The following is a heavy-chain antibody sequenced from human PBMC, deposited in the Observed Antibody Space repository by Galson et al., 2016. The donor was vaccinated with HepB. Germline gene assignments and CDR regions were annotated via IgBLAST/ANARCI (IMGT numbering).Heavy chain of an antibody. D-gene: IGHD4-17*01. J-gene: IGHJ4*02. CDR3: ARRGPRHGRAPRHGDYDYFDS. CDR2: ISKDGRNK. CDR1: GFSFSSYA. V-gene: IGHV3-30*04. Sequence: SLRLSCAASGFSFSSYAVHWVRQAPGKGLEWVAVISKDGRNKYYADSVGGRLPAPRDNSNNTLFLQMNTLKAEDTAVYYCARRGPRHGRAPRHGDYDYFDSWGQGTLVTISS.